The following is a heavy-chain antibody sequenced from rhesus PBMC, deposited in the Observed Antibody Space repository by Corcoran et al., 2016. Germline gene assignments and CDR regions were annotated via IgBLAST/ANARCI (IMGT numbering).Heavy chain of an antibody. CDR2: NNPRVGIT. V-gene: IGHV1-198*02. J-gene: IGHJ4*01. CDR3: ARVHVHTVH. Sequence: QVQLVQSGAEVKKPGASVKVSCKASGFTFGSYAISGVRAAPGQGLEGVGMNNPRVGITNYAEEFQGRVTITADTSTSTAYMELSSLRSEDTAVYYCARVHVHTVHWGQGVLVTVSS. CDR1: GFTFGSYA. D-gene: IGHD5-30*01.